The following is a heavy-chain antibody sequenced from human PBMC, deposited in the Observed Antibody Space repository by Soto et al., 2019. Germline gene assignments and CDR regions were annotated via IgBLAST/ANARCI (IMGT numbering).Heavy chain of an antibody. D-gene: IGHD4-17*01. V-gene: IGHV3-30*18. CDR2: ISSDGSNK. CDR3: AKEYGDYDTLFDY. CDR1: GFTFSSYG. J-gene: IGHJ4*02. Sequence: QVQLVESGGGVVQPGMSLTLSCAVSGFTFSSYGMHWVRQAPGKGLEWVAIISSDGSNKYYADSVKGRFTISRDNSKNTLYLQMNSLRAEDTAVYYCAKEYGDYDTLFDYWGQGTLVTVSS.